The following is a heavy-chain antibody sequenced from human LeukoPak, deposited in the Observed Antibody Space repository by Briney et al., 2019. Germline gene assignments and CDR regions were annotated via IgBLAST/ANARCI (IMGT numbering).Heavy chain of an antibody. CDR3: ARLVWFGETYFDY. CDR1: GGSISSSSYY. D-gene: IGHD3-10*01. J-gene: IGHJ4*02. Sequence: PSETLSLTCTVSGGSISSSSYYWGWIRQPPGKGLEWIGSIYYSGSTYYNPSLKSRVTISVDTSKNQFSLKLSSVTAADTAVYYCARLVWFGETYFDYWGQGTLVTVSS. CDR2: IYYSGST. V-gene: IGHV4-39*01.